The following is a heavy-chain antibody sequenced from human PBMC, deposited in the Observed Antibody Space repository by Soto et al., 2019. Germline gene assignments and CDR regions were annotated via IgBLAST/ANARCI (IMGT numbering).Heavy chain of an antibody. V-gene: IGHV3-74*01. D-gene: IGHD6-19*01. CDR3: AKDASGWSRGNWFDP. CDR2: VHSDGTTT. CDR1: GFTFDYYW. J-gene: IGHJ5*02. Sequence: GESLKISCAASGFTFDYYWMHWVRQAPGKGLVWVSRVHSDGTTTTYADSVKGRFTISRDNAKNSLYLQMNSLRAEDTALYYCAKDASGWSRGNWFDPWGQGTLVTAPQ.